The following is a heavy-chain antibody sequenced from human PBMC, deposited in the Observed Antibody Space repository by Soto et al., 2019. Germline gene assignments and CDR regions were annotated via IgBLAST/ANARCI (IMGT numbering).Heavy chain of an antibody. CDR3: AGGGNGFSDVDV. J-gene: IGHJ4*02. CDR2: IYSTGYT. CDR1: GYSFTRYY. V-gene: IGHV4-59*01. Sequence: SDALSVTCTLVGYSFTRYYWSRIPQSPGKGLEWIGYIYSTGYTNFNPSLKSRFTMSIDPSANQFSLRLSSLSASDTAAFYCAGGGNGFSDVDVWGKGTVVTVS. D-gene: IGHD2-8*01.